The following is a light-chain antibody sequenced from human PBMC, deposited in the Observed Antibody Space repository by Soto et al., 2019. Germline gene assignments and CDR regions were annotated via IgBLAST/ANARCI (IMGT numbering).Light chain of an antibody. J-gene: IGKJ1*01. CDR1: QSISSW. V-gene: IGKV1-5*01. CDR2: DAS. Sequence: DIQITPSPSTLSASVGDRVTITCRASQSISSWLAWYQQKPGKAPKLLIYDASSLESGVPSRFSGSGSGTEFTLTISSLQPDDFATYYCQQYNSYSWTFGQGTKVDIK. CDR3: QQYNSYSWT.